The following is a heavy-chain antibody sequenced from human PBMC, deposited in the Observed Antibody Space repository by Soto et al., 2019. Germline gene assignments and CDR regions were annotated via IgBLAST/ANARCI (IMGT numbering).Heavy chain of an antibody. V-gene: IGHV4-59*02. CDR2: VYSSGTT. J-gene: IGHJ5*01. CDR3: AKDRGGRGPFDP. D-gene: IGHD1-26*01. CDR1: NVSVSGSY. Sequence: SETLSLTCRVSNVSVSGSYWAWIRQPPGKGLEWIGWVYSSGTTKYNPSLKSRVTISMDTSKNEVFLKLTSVTTSDTAVYFCAKDRGGRGPFDPWGQGTLVTVSS.